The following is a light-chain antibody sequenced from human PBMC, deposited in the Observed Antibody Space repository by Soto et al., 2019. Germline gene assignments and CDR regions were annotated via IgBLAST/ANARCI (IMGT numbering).Light chain of an antibody. Sequence: ETVLTQSPGSLSLSLGDRATLSCRASQTVSNNYLAWYQQKPGQAPRLLIYGTSNRATGIPDRFSGSGSGTDCTLTINRLEPEDFAVYYCQDYGTSWTFGQGTKVDIK. J-gene: IGKJ1*01. V-gene: IGKV3-20*01. CDR3: QDYGTSWT. CDR1: QTVSNNY. CDR2: GTS.